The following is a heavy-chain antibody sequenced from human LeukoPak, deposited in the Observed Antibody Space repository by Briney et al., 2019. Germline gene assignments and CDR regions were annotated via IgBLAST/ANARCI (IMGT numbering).Heavy chain of an antibody. CDR2: ISGSGGST. D-gene: IGHD6-13*01. CDR1: GFTFSSYA. J-gene: IGHJ5*02. CDR3: AKDSSSSWYERWFDP. Sequence: GGSLRLSCAASGFTFSSYAMSRVRQAPGKGLEWVSAISGSGGSTYHADSVKGRFTISRDNSKNTLYLQMNSLRAEDTAVYYCAKDSSSSWYERWFDPWGQGTLVTVSS. V-gene: IGHV3-23*01.